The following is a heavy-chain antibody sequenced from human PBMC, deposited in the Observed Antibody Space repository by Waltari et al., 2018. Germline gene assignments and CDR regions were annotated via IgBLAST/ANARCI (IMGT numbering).Heavy chain of an antibody. CDR2: INHSGST. Sequence: QVQLQQWGAGLLKPSETLSLTCAVYGGSLSGYYWSWIRQPPGKGLEWIGEINHSGSTNYNPSLKSRVTISVDTSKNQFSLKLSSVTAADTAVYYCARAHPVLRFLEWSRPYFDYWGQGTLVTVSS. CDR1: GGSLSGYY. V-gene: IGHV4-34*01. J-gene: IGHJ4*02. D-gene: IGHD3-3*01. CDR3: ARAHPVLRFLEWSRPYFDY.